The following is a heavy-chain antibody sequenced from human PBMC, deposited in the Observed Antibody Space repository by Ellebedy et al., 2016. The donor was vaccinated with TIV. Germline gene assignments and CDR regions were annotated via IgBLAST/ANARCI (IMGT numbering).Heavy chain of an antibody. D-gene: IGHD6-13*01. CDR1: GFTFSSYA. CDR2: ISGSGGST. V-gene: IGHV3-23*01. Sequence: GGSLRLSCAASGFTFSSYAMSWVRQAPGKGLEWVSAISGSGGSTYYADSVKGRFTISRDNSKNTLYLQMNSLRAEDTAVYYCARHGTAAGIKGWFDPWGQGTLVTVSS. CDR3: ARHGTAAGIKGWFDP. J-gene: IGHJ5*02.